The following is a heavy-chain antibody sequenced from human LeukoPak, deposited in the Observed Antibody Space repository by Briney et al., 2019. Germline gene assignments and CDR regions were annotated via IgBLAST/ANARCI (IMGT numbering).Heavy chain of an antibody. V-gene: IGHV3-7*05. D-gene: IGHD2-15*01. CDR1: GFTFRSYW. CDR2: IKEDGSEK. J-gene: IGHJ4*02. Sequence: GGSLRLSCAASGFTFRSYWRSWVRQAPGKGLEWVANIKEDGSEKYYVDSVKGRFTISRDNAKNSLYLQMDSLRAEDTAVYYCARVAGSKSIDSWGQATLVAVSS. CDR3: ARVAGSKSIDS.